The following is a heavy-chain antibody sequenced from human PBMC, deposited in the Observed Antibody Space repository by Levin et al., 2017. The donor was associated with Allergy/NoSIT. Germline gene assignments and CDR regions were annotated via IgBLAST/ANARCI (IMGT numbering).Heavy chain of an antibody. Sequence: ASVKVSCKASGYTFTGYYMHWVRQAPGQGLEWMGWINPNSGGTNYAQKFQGRVTMTRDTSISTAYMELSRLRSDDTAVYYCARVRITIFGVVITAFDYWGQGTLVTVSS. D-gene: IGHD3-3*01. CDR3: ARVRITIFGVVITAFDY. CDR2: INPNSGGT. CDR1: GYTFTGYY. J-gene: IGHJ4*02. V-gene: IGHV1-2*02.